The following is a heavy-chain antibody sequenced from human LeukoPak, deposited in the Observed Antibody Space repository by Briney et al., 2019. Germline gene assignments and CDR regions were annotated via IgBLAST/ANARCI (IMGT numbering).Heavy chain of an antibody. Sequence: GASVKVSCKASGYTFTSYDINWVRQATGQGLEWMGWMNPNSGNTGYAQKFQGRVTMTRNTSISTAYMELSSLRSEDTAVYYCARGRKYYDSSGYYVYYFDYWGQGTLVTVSS. J-gene: IGHJ4*02. CDR1: GYTFTSYD. D-gene: IGHD3-22*01. V-gene: IGHV1-8*01. CDR2: MNPNSGNT. CDR3: ARGRKYYDSSGYYVYYFDY.